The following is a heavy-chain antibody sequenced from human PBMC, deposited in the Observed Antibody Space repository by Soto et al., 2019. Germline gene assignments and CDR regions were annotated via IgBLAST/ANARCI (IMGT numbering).Heavy chain of an antibody. CDR2: ISAYNGNT. CDR3: ASDRRDQLLLNTWFDP. Sequence: QVQLVQSGAEVKKPGASVKVSCKASGYTFTNYGISWVRQAPGQGLEWMGWISAYNGNTKYAQKLQGRVTMTTDTSTSTAYMELRSLRSDDTAVYYCASDRRDQLLLNTWFDPWGQGTLVTVSS. D-gene: IGHD2-15*01. CDR1: GYTFTNYG. V-gene: IGHV1-18*01. J-gene: IGHJ5*02.